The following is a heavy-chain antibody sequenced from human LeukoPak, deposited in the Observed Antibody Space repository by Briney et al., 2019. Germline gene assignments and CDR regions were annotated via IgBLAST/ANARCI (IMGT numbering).Heavy chain of an antibody. CDR3: AKPELPGWSVLSDF. CDR1: GFTFRKYW. V-gene: IGHV3-7*01. Sequence: GGSLRLSCAASGFTFRKYWMSWVRQAPGKGLEWVANINQDGSETYYADSVKGRFTMSRDNGKNSLDLQMNSLRAEDTTVYYCAKPELPGWSVLSDFWGQGTLVTVSS. CDR2: INQDGSET. D-gene: IGHD2-15*01. J-gene: IGHJ4*02.